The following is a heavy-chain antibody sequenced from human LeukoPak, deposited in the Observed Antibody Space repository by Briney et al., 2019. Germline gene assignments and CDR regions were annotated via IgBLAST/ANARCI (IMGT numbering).Heavy chain of an antibody. CDR1: GFHFNSCA. CDR3: AKDLNSDCIVVVPAAIAALDI. Sequence: GGPLTLLCAACGFHFNSCALRWLPQAPGKEVEGVSAIRRSGGSPYHADSVKGRFTISRHNSKNTLYLQMNSLRADDTAVYYCAKDLNSDCIVVVPAAIAALDICGQGTMVTVSS. D-gene: IGHD2-2*01. J-gene: IGHJ3*02. CDR2: IRRSGGSP. V-gene: IGHV3-23*01.